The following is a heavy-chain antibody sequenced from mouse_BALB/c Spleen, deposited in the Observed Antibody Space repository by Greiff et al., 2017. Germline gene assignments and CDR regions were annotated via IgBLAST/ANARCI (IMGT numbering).Heavy chain of an antibody. CDR1: GFTFNTNA. Sequence: EVKLVETGGGLVQPKGSLKLSCAASGFTFNTNAMNWVRQAPGKGLEWVARIRSKSNNYATYYADSVKDRFTISRDDSQSMLYLQMNNLKTEDTAMYYCVREGAYWGQGTLVTVSA. V-gene: IGHV10S3*01. J-gene: IGHJ3*01. CDR3: VREGAY. CDR2: IRSKSNNYAT.